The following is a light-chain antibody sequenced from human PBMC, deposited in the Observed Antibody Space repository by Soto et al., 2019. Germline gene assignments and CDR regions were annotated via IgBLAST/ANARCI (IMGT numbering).Light chain of an antibody. Sequence: DIQMTQSPFTLSSSVGDRVTITCRASHSISVWLAWYQQKPGKAPKLLIYQASTLESGVPSRFSGRGSGTDFTLTISSLQPDDFATYYCQQYYTYPYTFGQGTKLEIK. CDR3: QQYYTYPYT. V-gene: IGKV1-5*03. CDR2: QAS. CDR1: HSISVW. J-gene: IGKJ2*01.